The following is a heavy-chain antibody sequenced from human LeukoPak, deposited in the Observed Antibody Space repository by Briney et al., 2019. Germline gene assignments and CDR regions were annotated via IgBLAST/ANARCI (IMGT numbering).Heavy chain of an antibody. CDR3: AHQGYYDSSGYYAYYYMDV. CDR2: IYWDDDK. CDR1: GVSLSTSGVG. V-gene: IGHV2-5*02. J-gene: IGHJ6*03. Sequence: SGPTLVKPTQTLTLTCTFSGVSLSTSGVGVGWIRQPPGKALEWLALIYWDDDKRYSPSLKSRLTITKDTSKNQMVLTMTNMDPVDTATYYCAHQGYYDSSGYYAYYYMDVWGTGSTVTVSS. D-gene: IGHD3-22*01.